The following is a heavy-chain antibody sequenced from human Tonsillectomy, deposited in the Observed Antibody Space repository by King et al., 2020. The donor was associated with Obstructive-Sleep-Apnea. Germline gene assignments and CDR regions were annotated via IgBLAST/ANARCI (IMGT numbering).Heavy chain of an antibody. D-gene: IGHD2-2*01. V-gene: IGHV4-38-2*02. CDR1: GYSISNGYY. CDR3: AGDIQPAATLNFDY. Sequence: VQLQESGPGLVKPSETLSLTCTVSGYSISNGYYWGWIRQPPGKGLEWFGSIYYSGSTYYNPSLKSRVTISVDTSKNQFSLKLSSVTAADTAVYYCAGDIQPAATLNFDYWGQGTLVTVSS. J-gene: IGHJ4*02. CDR2: IYYSGST.